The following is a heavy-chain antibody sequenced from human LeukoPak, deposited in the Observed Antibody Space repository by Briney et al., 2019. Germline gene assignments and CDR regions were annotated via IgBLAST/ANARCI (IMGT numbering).Heavy chain of an antibody. V-gene: IGHV3-21*01. Sequence: PGGSLRLSCAASGFTFSGYSMNWVRQAPGKGLEWVSSISSSSGYIYYADSVKGRFTISRDNAKNSLYLQMNSLRAEDTAVYYCAGGRDGYTYYFDYWGQGTLVTVSS. J-gene: IGHJ4*02. CDR2: ISSSSGYI. CDR3: AGGRDGYTYYFDY. CDR1: GFTFSGYS. D-gene: IGHD5-24*01.